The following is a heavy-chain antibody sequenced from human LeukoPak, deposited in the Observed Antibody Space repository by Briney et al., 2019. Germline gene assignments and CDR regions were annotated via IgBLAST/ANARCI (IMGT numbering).Heavy chain of an antibody. J-gene: IGHJ4*02. Sequence: GGSLRLSCAASGFTFSSYSMNWVRQAPGKGLEWVSGISWNSGSIGYADSVKGRFTISRDNAKNSLYLQMNSLRAEDTALYYCAKGGGYSSSWYLYFDYWGQGTLVTVSS. CDR1: GFTFSSYS. CDR2: ISWNSGSI. V-gene: IGHV3-9*01. CDR3: AKGGGYSSSWYLYFDY. D-gene: IGHD6-13*01.